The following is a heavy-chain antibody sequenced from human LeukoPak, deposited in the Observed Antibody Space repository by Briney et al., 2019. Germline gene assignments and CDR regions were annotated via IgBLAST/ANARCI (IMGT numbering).Heavy chain of an antibody. CDR1: GGSISSYY. CDR3: ARLEPTNGTDV. Sequence: SETLSLTCTVSGGSISSYYWSWIRQPPGKGLEWIGYIYYSGSTNYNPSLKSRVTISVDTSKNQFSLKLSSVTAADTAVYYCARLEPTNGTDVWGQGTTVTVSS. V-gene: IGHV4-59*08. J-gene: IGHJ6*02. CDR2: IYYSGST.